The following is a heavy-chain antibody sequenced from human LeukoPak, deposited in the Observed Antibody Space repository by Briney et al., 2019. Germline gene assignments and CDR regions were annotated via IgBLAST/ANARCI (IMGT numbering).Heavy chain of an antibody. CDR3: ARGYDYGDHRFDY. D-gene: IGHD4-17*01. V-gene: IGHV3-74*01. CDR2: INSDGSSA. CDR1: EFTLKDYW. J-gene: IGHJ4*02. Sequence: PGGSLRLSCEASEFTLKDYWMHWVRQGPGKGLVWVSRINSDGSSASYADSVKGRFTISRDNAKNTLYLQMNSLRAEDTAVYYCARGYDYGDHRFDYWGQGTLVTVSS.